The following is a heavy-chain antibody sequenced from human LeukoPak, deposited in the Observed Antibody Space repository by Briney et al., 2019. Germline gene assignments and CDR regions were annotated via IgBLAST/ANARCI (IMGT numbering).Heavy chain of an antibody. CDR1: GFTFSSYG. D-gene: IGHD5-18*01. CDR2: LSNTGNI. CDR3: ARRGDTPMIGDH. J-gene: IGHJ4*02. Sequence: GGSLRLSCAASGFTFSSYGMNWVRQAPGKGLEWLSYLSNTGNIHYAQSVKGRFTISRDNAKNSLYLQMDGLRAADTAVYYCARRGDTPMIGDHWGQGILLTVAS. V-gene: IGHV3-48*01.